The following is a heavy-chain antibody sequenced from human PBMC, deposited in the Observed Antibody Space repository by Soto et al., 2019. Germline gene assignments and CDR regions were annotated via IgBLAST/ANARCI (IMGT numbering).Heavy chain of an antibody. D-gene: IGHD3-3*01. V-gene: IGHV3-33*08. CDR2: IWNDGSSK. CDR1: GVTFINLG. Sequence: SLRLSCAAAGVTFINLGMHWILQAPGKGLEWVAVIWNDGSSKNYADSVKGRFTISRDNAKNTLYLQMNSLRGEDTAVYFCARVGAPNYYYYYMDVWGKGTTVTVSS. CDR3: ARVGAPNYYYYYMDV. J-gene: IGHJ6*03.